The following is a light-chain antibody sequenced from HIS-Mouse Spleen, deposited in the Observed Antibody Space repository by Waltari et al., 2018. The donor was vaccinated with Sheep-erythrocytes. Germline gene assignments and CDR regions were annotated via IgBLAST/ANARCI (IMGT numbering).Light chain of an antibody. J-gene: IGLJ3*02. CDR3: GTWDSSLSAGRV. Sequence: QSVLTQPPSVSAAPGQKVTISCYGSGSTVGKNDVSCNQQLPGTAPKLPIYDNNTRPSGIPDRFSGSKSGTSATLGITGLQTGDEADYYCGTWDSSLSAGRVFGGGTKLTVL. CDR1: GSTVGKND. V-gene: IGLV1-51*01. CDR2: DNN.